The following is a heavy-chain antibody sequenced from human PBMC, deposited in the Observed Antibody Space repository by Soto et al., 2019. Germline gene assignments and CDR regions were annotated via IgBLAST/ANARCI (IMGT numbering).Heavy chain of an antibody. CDR3: ARERYCSGGSCSSSGMDV. CDR2: IIPIFGTA. Sequence: QVHLMQSGAEVKRPGASVKVSCKASGYTFSSYAISWVRQAPGQGLEWMGGIIPIFGTANYAQKFQGRVTITADESTSTAYMELSSLRSEDTAVYYCARERYCSGGSCSSSGMDVWGQGTTVTVSS. CDR1: GYTFSSYA. V-gene: IGHV1-69*13. J-gene: IGHJ6*02. D-gene: IGHD2-15*01.